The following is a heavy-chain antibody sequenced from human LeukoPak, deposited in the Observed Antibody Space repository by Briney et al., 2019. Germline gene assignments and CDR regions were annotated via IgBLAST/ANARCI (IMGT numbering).Heavy chain of an antibody. CDR3: ARGVTPYDYVWGSYRYRFDY. D-gene: IGHD3-16*02. V-gene: IGHV4-34*01. Sequence: SETLSLTCAVYGVSFSGYYWSWIRQPPGKGLEWIGEINHSGSTNYNPSLKSRVTISVDTSKNQFSLKLSSVTAADTAVYYCARGVTPYDYVWGSYRYRFDYWGQGTLVTVSS. J-gene: IGHJ4*02. CDR1: GVSFSGYY. CDR2: INHSGST.